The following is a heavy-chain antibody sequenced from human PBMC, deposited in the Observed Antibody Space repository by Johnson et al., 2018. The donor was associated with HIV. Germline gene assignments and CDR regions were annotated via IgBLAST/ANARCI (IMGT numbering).Heavy chain of an antibody. J-gene: IGHJ3*02. D-gene: IGHD3-3*01. CDR1: GFTFSNYG. Sequence: VQLVESGGGVVQPGRSLRLSCAASGFTFSNYGMHWVRQAPGKGLEWVAFIRYDGSNKYYADSVKGRFTISRDNSKNTLYLQMNSLRAEDTAVYYCARGSYNFWSGEREAFDIWGQGTMVTVSS. CDR3: ARGSYNFWSGEREAFDI. V-gene: IGHV3-30*02. CDR2: IRYDGSNK.